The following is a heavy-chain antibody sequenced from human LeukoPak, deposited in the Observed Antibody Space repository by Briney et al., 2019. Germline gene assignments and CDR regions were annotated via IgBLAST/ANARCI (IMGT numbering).Heavy chain of an antibody. CDR2: IIPILGIA. Sequence: GSSVKVSCKASGGTFSSYAISWVRQAPGQGLEWMGRIIPILGIANYAQKFQGRVTITADKSASTAYMELSSLRSEDTAVYYCARIGHYCSSTSCPWGQGTMVTVSS. J-gene: IGHJ3*01. CDR1: GGTFSSYA. V-gene: IGHV1-69*04. D-gene: IGHD2-2*01. CDR3: ARIGHYCSSTSCP.